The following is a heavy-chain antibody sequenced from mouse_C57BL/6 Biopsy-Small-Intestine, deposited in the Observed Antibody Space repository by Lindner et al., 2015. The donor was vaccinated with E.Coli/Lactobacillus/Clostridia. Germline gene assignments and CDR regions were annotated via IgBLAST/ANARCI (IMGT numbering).Heavy chain of an antibody. CDR3: ARRDRYYYAMDY. CDR1: GYSFTDYY. D-gene: IGHD3-2*01. CDR2: INPSTGGT. V-gene: IGHV1-42*01. Sequence: VQLQESGPELVKPGASVKISCKASGYSFTDYYMNWVKQSPEKSLEWIGEINPSTGGTTYNQKFKAKATLTVDKSSSTAYMQLKSLTSEDSAIYYCARRDRYYYAMDYWGQGTSVTVSS. J-gene: IGHJ4*01.